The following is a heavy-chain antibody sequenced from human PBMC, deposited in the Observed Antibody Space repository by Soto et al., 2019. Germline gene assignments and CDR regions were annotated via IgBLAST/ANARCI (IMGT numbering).Heavy chain of an antibody. V-gene: IGHV1-69*01. CDR1: GGPFSSYA. D-gene: IGHD6-6*01. CDR3: ARTRIVARPDFSGDQLAYYCYGLDV. J-gene: IGHJ6*02. Sequence: QVQLVQSGAEVKKPGSSVKVSCKASGGPFSSYAISWVRQAPGHGLEWMGGIIPLFGTTHHAQKFQGRVTITADESTSTAYMELSSLRSEDTAVYYCARTRIVARPDFSGDQLAYYCYGLDVWGQGTTVTVSS. CDR2: IIPLFGTT.